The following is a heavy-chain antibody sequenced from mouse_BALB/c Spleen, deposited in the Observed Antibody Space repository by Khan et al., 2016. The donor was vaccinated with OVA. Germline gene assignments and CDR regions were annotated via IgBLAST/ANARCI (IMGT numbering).Heavy chain of an antibody. CDR2: INPHIGET. Sequence: IQLVQSGPELVRPGPSVKISCKVSGYSFTGYFMNWVMQSLGKSLEWIGRINPHIGETFYNPRFKDKATLTVDESSTPAHMELQTLVSEDSAVYSCTGVYRSDFDYWGQGTTLTVSS. V-gene: IGHV1-20*02. J-gene: IGHJ2*01. CDR3: TGVYRSDFDY. CDR1: GYSFTGYF. D-gene: IGHD1-1*01.